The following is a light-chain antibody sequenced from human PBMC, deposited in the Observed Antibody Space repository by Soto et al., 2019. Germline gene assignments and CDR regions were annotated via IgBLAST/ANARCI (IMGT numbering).Light chain of an antibody. J-gene: IGKJ1*01. CDR1: ESIDNW. Sequence: DIQMTQSPSTLSASVGDTVTITCRASESIDNWLAWYQQKPGKAPKLLIFAASTLVRGVPSRFSGSGSGTEFTLTINSLQPDDFATYYCQQYNSYPWTFGQGTKVDIK. V-gene: IGKV1-5*01. CDR2: AAS. CDR3: QQYNSYPWT.